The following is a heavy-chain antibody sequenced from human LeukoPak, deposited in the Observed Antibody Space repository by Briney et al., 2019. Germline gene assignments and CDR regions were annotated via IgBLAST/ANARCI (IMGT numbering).Heavy chain of an antibody. CDR2: ISSSSTYI. V-gene: IGHV3-21*01. CDR3: ARHSGYSYS. CDR1: GFTFSTYS. Sequence: GGSLRLSCAASGFTFSTYSMTWVRQAPGKGLEWVSSISSSSTYIYYEDSVKGRFTISRDNAKNSLYLQMNSLRVEDTAVYYCARHSGYSYSWGQGTLVTVSS. J-gene: IGHJ4*02. D-gene: IGHD5-12*01.